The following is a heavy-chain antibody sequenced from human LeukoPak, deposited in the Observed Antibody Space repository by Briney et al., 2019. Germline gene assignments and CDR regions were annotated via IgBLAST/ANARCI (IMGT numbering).Heavy chain of an antibody. CDR1: GYTFTSYG. Sequence: ASVKVSCKASGYTFTSYGISWVRQAPGQGLEWMVWISAYNGNTNYAQKLQGRVTMTTDTSTSTAYMELRSLRSDDTAVYYCARDTDTRYDSSGYYYYYYYMDVWGKGTTVTISS. V-gene: IGHV1-18*01. CDR2: ISAYNGNT. D-gene: IGHD3-22*01. CDR3: ARDTDTRYDSSGYYYYYYYMDV. J-gene: IGHJ6*03.